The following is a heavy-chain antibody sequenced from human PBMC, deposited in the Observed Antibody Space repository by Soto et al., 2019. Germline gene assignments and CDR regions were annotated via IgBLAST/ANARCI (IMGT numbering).Heavy chain of an antibody. V-gene: IGHV3-23*01. J-gene: IGHJ4*02. CDR3: AKGRKTVTTGGFDY. Sequence: GGSLRLSCAASGFTFSGYAMTWVRQSPGKGLEWVAALSGSGANTYYADSVKGRFTISRDNPQNTLYLVMNSLRVEDTAVYYCAKGRKTVTTGGFDYWGQGTLVTVSS. D-gene: IGHD1-26*01. CDR1: GFTFSGYA. CDR2: LSGSGANT.